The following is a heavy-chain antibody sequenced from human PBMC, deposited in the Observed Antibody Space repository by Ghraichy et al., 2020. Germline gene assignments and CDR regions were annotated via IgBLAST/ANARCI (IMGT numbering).Heavy chain of an antibody. V-gene: IGHV1-69*13. D-gene: IGHD5-24*01. J-gene: IGHJ4*02. CDR3: ARGRVEMATIVPLHFDY. CDR1: GGTFSSYA. CDR2: IIPIFGTA. Sequence: SVKVSCKASGGTFSSYAISWVRQAPGQGLEWMGGIIPIFGTANYAQKFQGRVTITADESTSTAYMELSSLRSEDTPVYYCARGRVEMATIVPLHFDYWGQGTLVTVSS.